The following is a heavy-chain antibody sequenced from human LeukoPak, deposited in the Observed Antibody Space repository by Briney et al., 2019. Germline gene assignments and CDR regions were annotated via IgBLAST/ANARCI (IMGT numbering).Heavy chain of an antibody. Sequence: GRSLRLSCAASGFTLSSYEVNWVRQAPGNGLEWVSYISSSCSAIYHPGTVKSRFNTSRDNAKNSLYLQMNSLRAEDTAVYYCARDRTWNGRSGSFDYWGQGTLVTVSS. CDR3: ARDRTWNGRSGSFDY. CDR1: GFTLSSYE. J-gene: IGHJ4*02. D-gene: IGHD1-1*01. CDR2: ISSSCSAI. V-gene: IGHV3-48*03.